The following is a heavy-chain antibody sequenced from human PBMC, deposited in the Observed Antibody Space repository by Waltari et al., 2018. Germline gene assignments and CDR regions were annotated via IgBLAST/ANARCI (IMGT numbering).Heavy chain of an antibody. J-gene: IGHJ4*02. CDR3: AGRKGPDPTDY. Sequence: QVQLQQWGAGLLKPSETLSLTCAVYGGSFSGYYWGWFRQPPGKGLEWIGEINHSGRTNSTRSRKRVVTISGDPSKHQFSVKLCSVTAADTAVYYCAGRKGPDPTDYWGQGTLVTVSS. CDR2: INHSGRT. V-gene: IGHV4-34*01. CDR1: GGSFSGYY.